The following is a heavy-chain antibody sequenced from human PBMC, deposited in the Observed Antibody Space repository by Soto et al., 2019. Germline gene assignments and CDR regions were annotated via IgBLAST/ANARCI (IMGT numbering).Heavy chain of an antibody. CDR3: AREGVAPYYYYGMDV. CDR2: ISTYNGDT. Sequence: ASVKVSCKASGYTFTRSGISWVRQAPGQGLEWMGWISTYNGDTNYAQTFQGRVTMTTDTSTSTAHLEVRSLRSVDTAVYYCAREGVAPYYYYGMDVWGLGTPVTVSS. D-gene: IGHD5-12*01. CDR1: GYTFTRSG. V-gene: IGHV1-18*01. J-gene: IGHJ6*02.